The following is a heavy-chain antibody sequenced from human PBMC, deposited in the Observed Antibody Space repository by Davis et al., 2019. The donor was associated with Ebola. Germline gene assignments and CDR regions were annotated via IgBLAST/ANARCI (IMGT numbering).Heavy chain of an antibody. CDR3: ARLPRGYSYGLPSRHFDY. CDR1: GGSISSGSYY. J-gene: IGHJ4*02. CDR2: IYTSGST. V-gene: IGHV4-61*09. Sequence: PSETLSLTCTVSGGSISSGSYYWSWIRQPAGKGLEWIGHIYTSGSTNYNPSLKSRVTISVDTSKNQFSLKLSSVTAADTAVYYCARLPRGYSYGLPSRHFDYWGQGTLVTVSS. D-gene: IGHD5-18*01.